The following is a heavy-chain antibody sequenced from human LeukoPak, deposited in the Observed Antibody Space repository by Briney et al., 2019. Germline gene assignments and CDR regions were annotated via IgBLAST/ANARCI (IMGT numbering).Heavy chain of an antibody. Sequence: SETLSLTCTVSGGSISSYYWSWIRQPAGKGLEWIGRIYTSGSTNYNPSLKSRVTMSVDTSKNQFSLKLSSVTAADTAAYYCARERPPYGDYAFFDYWGQGTLVTVSS. V-gene: IGHV4-4*07. CDR3: ARERPPYGDYAFFDY. CDR2: IYTSGST. CDR1: GGSISSYY. J-gene: IGHJ4*02. D-gene: IGHD4-17*01.